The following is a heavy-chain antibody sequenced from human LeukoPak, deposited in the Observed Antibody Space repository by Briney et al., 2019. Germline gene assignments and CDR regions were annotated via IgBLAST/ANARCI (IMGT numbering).Heavy chain of an antibody. CDR2: ISAYSGNT. Sequence: ASVKVSCKASGYTFTNYGISWVRQAPGQGLEWMGWISAYSGNTNYAQNLQGRVTMTTDTSTSTAYMELRSLRSNDTAVYYCARAPDDYDFWSGPFDYWGRGTLVTVSS. V-gene: IGHV1-18*01. D-gene: IGHD3-3*01. CDR3: ARAPDDYDFWSGPFDY. CDR1: GYTFTNYG. J-gene: IGHJ4*02.